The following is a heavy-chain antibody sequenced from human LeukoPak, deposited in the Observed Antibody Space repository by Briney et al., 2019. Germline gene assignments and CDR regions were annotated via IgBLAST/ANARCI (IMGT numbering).Heavy chain of an antibody. Sequence: GGSLRLSCAASGFTFSSYRMNWVRQAPGNGLGWVSYISSSSSTIYYADSVKGRFTISRDNAKNSLYLQMNSLRDEDTAVYYCARGDSSGYGPDHWGQGTLVTVSS. CDR1: GFTFSSYR. J-gene: IGHJ5*02. V-gene: IGHV3-48*02. CDR2: ISSSSSTI. D-gene: IGHD3-22*01. CDR3: ARGDSSGYGPDH.